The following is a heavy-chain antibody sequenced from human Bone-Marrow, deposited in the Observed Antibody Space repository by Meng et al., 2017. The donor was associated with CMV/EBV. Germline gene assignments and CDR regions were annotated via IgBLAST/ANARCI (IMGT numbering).Heavy chain of an antibody. CDR1: GFTFSSYG. D-gene: IGHD6-13*01. J-gene: IGHJ4*02. CDR2: IRYDGSNK. CDR3: AKDQVAAAAYYFDY. V-gene: IGHV3-30*02. Sequence: GESLKISCAASGFTFSSYGMHWVRQAPGKGLEWVAFIRYDGSNKYYADSVKGRFTISRDNSKNTLYLQMNSLRAEDTAVYYCAKDQVAAAAYYFDYWVQGTLVTVSS.